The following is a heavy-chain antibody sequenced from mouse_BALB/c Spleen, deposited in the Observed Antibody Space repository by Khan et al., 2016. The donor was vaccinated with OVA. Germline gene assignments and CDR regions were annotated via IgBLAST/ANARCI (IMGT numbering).Heavy chain of an antibody. Sequence: QIQLVQSGPELKKPGETVKISCKASGYTFTNYGINWVKQAPGKGLKWMGWINTNTGEPTYAEEFKGRFAFSLETSASTAYLQLNNLKNEDTATYFCARGNYYGSNSWFAYWDQGTLVTVSA. V-gene: IGHV9-3*02. J-gene: IGHJ3*01. D-gene: IGHD1-1*01. CDR2: INTNTGEP. CDR3: ARGNYYGSNSWFAY. CDR1: GYTFTNYG.